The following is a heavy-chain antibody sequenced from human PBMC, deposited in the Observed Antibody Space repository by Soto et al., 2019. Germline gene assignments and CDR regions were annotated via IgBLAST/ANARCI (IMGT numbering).Heavy chain of an antibody. V-gene: IGHV1-69*14. CDR1: GGTFSSYA. CDR3: EKTMGGRSSDDPFDI. J-gene: IGHJ3*02. D-gene: IGHD3-16*01. CDR2: IIPIFGTA. Sequence: QVQLVQSGAEVKKPGSSVKVSCKASGGTFSSYAISWVRQAPGQGLEWMGGIIPIFGTANYAQKFQGRVKIPGDKPTTTAKMGLSGLNSEDTAVYYCEKTMGGRSSDDPFDIGAKGTIATFSS.